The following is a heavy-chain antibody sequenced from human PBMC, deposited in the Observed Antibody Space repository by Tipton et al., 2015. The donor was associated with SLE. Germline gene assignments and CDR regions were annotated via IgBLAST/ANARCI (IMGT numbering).Heavy chain of an antibody. V-gene: IGHV5-51*01. CDR3: ARGQQLVGLRFDY. D-gene: IGHD6-13*01. CDR1: GNNFNFNTYW. Sequence: VQLVQSGAEVKRPGESLKISCKGSGNNFNFNTYWIVWVRQMPGKGLEWMGIIYPGDSDTRYSPSFQGQVTISADKSISTAYLQWSSLKASDAVMYYCARGQQLVGLRFDYWGQGILVTVSS. CDR2: IYPGDSDT. J-gene: IGHJ4*02.